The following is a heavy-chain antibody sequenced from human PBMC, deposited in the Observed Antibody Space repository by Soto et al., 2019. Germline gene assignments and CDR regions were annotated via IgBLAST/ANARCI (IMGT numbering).Heavy chain of an antibody. D-gene: IGHD3-9*01. CDR3: TTADFFQAEDGIRYCSTVSAFLLNRASDL. V-gene: IGHV3-30*03. Sequence: GKALEGFAVISCDGINKDYADSVKGRFTISRDNSKNTLYLQLNSLKTEDTAMYYCTTADFFQAEDGIRYCSTVSAFLLNRASDL. CDR2: ISCDGINK. J-gene: IGHJ2*01.